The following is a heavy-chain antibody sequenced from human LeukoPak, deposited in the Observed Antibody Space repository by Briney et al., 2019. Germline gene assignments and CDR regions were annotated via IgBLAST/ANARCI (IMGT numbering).Heavy chain of an antibody. CDR1: GGSISSGDYY. Sequence: SETLSLTCTVSGGSISSGDYYWSWIRQPPGEGLEWIGYIYYSGSTYYNPSLKSRVTISVDTSKNQFSLKLSSVTAADTAVYYCARDDYGDCPLNYWGQGTLVTVSS. D-gene: IGHD4-17*01. CDR2: IYYSGST. J-gene: IGHJ4*02. V-gene: IGHV4-30-4*01. CDR3: ARDDYGDCPLNY.